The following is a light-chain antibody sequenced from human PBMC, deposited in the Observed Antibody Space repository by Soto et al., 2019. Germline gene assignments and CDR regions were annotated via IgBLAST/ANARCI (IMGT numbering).Light chain of an antibody. V-gene: IGKV3-15*01. CDR3: QQYNDWPPIT. CDR2: YAS. Sequence: EILMTQSPATLSVSPGERATLSCWASQSVGNNLAWYQQKPGQVPRLLIYYASTRATGIPARFSGSGSGTEFTLIISSLQSEDFALYYCQQYNDWPPITFGQGTRLEMK. CDR1: QSVGNN. J-gene: IGKJ5*01.